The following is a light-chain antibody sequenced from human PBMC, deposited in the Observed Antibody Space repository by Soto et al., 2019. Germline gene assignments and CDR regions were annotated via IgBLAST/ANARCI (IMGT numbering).Light chain of an antibody. Sequence: EIVLTQSPATLSLSPGERATLSCRASQSVSSYLAWYQQKPGQAPRLLINDESNRATGIPARFSGSGSGTDFTLTISSLEPEDFAVYYWQQRSNWPPWTFGQGTKVEIK. CDR2: DES. V-gene: IGKV3-11*01. CDR3: QQRSNWPPWT. J-gene: IGKJ1*01. CDR1: QSVSSY.